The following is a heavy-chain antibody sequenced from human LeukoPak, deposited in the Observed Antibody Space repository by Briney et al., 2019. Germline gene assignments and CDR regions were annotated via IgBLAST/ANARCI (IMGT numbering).Heavy chain of an antibody. Sequence: GGSLRLSCAASGFTISYNYMSWVRQAPGKGLEWVALISYDGSNKYYADSVKGRFTISRDNSKNTLYLQMISLRAEDTAVYYCANYGSVSYFAYWGQGTLVTVSS. J-gene: IGHJ4*02. D-gene: IGHD3-10*01. V-gene: IGHV3-30*18. CDR1: GFTISYNY. CDR2: ISYDGSNK. CDR3: ANYGSVSYFAY.